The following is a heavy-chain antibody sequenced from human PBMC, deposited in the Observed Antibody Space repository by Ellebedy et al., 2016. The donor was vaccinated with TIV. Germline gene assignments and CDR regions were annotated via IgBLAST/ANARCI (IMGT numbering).Heavy chain of an antibody. J-gene: IGHJ1*01. D-gene: IGHD6-19*01. CDR1: GFTFSSYS. Sequence: GGSLRLSCAASGFTFSSYSMNWVRQAPGKGLEWVSSISSSSSYIYYADSVKGRFTISRDNAKNSLYLQMNSLRAEDTAVYYCAREAGTSGWYSGFQHWGQGTLVTVSS. CDR2: ISSSSSYI. CDR3: AREAGTSGWYSGFQH. V-gene: IGHV3-21*01.